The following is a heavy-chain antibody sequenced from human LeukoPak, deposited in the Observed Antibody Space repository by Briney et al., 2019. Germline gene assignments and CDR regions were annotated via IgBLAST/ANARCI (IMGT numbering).Heavy chain of an antibody. V-gene: IGHV4-30-4*01. D-gene: IGHD3-22*01. CDR1: GGSISSGDYY. CDR3: AREVDYYDSSGGLGY. CDR2: IYYSGST. J-gene: IGHJ4*02. Sequence: SETLSLTCTVSGGSISSGDYYWSWIRQPPGKGLEWIGYIYYSGSTYYNPSLKSRVTISVDTSKNQFSLKLSSVTAADTAVYYCAREVDYYDSSGGLGYWGQGTLVTVSS.